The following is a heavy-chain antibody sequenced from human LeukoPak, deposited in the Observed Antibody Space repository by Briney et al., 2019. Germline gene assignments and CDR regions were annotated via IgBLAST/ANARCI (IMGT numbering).Heavy chain of an antibody. J-gene: IGHJ3*02. D-gene: IGHD2-2*01. Sequence: PSQTLSLTCTVSGGSISSGDYYWSWIRQPPGKGLEWIGYIYYSGSTYYNPSLKSRVSISVDTSKNQFSLKLSSVTAADTAVYYCAAVPTALPSGLPIAFDIWGQGTMVTVSS. CDR1: GGSISSGDYY. CDR2: IYYSGST. CDR3: AAVPTALPSGLPIAFDI. V-gene: IGHV4-31*03.